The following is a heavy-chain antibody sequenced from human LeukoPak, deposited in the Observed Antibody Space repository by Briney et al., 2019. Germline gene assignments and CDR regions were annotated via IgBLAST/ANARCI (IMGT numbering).Heavy chain of an antibody. Sequence: GGSLRLSCAASGFTFRSYAMHWVRQAPGKGLEYVSAISSNGGSTYYANSVKGRFTISRDNSKNTLYLQMGSLRAEDMAVYYCARASNRKALTYYFDYWGQGTLVTVSS. CDR3: ARASNRKALTYYFDY. D-gene: IGHD2/OR15-2a*01. J-gene: IGHJ4*02. CDR2: ISSNGGST. V-gene: IGHV3-64*01. CDR1: GFTFRSYA.